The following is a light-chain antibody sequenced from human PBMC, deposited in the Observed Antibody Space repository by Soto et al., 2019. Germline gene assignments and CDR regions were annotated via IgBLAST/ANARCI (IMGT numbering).Light chain of an antibody. CDR3: QQYGSSPIT. J-gene: IGKJ5*01. Sequence: IVLTHSPGTLSLSPGEMATLSFRASQSVSGSYLAWYQQKPGQAPRPLMYGASSRATGIPDKFSGSGSGTDFTLTISRLEPEDFAVYYCQQYGSSPITFGQGTRLE. CDR1: QSVSGSY. CDR2: GAS. V-gene: IGKV3-20*01.